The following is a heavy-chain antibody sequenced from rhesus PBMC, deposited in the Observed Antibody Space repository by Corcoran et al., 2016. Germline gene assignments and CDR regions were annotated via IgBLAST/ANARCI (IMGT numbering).Heavy chain of an antibody. J-gene: IGHJ4*01. Sequence: QVTLKESCPALVKPTQTLTLPCTFSGFSLSTSGMGVGWLRQPPGKALEWLARIYWDDDKYYSTTRRSRLTISKDTSKNQVVLTMANMDPVDTATYYCARGLLHFDYWGQGVLVTVSS. CDR1: GFSLSTSGMG. CDR3: ARGLLHFDY. D-gene: IGHD3-16*01. V-gene: IGHV2S1*01. CDR2: IYWDDDK.